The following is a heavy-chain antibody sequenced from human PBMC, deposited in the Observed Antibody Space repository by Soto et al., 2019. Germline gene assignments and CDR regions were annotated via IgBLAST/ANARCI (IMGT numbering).Heavy chain of an antibody. J-gene: IGHJ6*03. Sequence: QVQLVQSGAEVKKPGSSVKVSCKASGGTFSSYTISWVRQAPGQGLEWMGRIIPILGIANYAQKFQGRVTITADKSTSTAYMELSSLRSEDTAVYYCASTTYVILTGPFVDYYYYMDVWGKGTTVTVSS. V-gene: IGHV1-69*02. CDR2: IIPILGIA. CDR1: GGTFSSYT. D-gene: IGHD3-9*01. CDR3: ASTTYVILTGPFVDYYYYMDV.